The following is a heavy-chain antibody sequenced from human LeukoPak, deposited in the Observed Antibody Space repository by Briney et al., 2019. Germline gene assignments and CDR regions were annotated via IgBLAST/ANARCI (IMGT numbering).Heavy chain of an antibody. Sequence: PSETLSLTCAVSGGSISTYYWSWIRQPPGRGPELIGYIYYNGITNYNPSLKSRVTISVDTSKNQFSLKLTSVTAADTAVYYCASGPYCSGGSCYYHFDYWGQGTLVTVSS. CDR2: IYYNGIT. CDR1: GGSISTYY. CDR3: ASGPYCSGGSCYYHFDY. J-gene: IGHJ4*02. V-gene: IGHV4-59*01. D-gene: IGHD2-15*01.